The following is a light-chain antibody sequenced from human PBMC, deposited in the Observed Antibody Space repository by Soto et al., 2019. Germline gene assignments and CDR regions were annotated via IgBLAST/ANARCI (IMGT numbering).Light chain of an antibody. CDR1: QSVSSSY. CDR2: GAS. CDR3: QQYGSSRPLT. J-gene: IGKJ4*01. V-gene: IGKV3-20*01. Sequence: EIVLTQSPGTLSLSPGERATLSCRARQSVSSSYLAWYQQKPGEAPRLLIYGASSRATGIPDRFSGSGSGTDFTLTISRLEPEDGAVYYCQQYGSSRPLTFGGGTKVEIK.